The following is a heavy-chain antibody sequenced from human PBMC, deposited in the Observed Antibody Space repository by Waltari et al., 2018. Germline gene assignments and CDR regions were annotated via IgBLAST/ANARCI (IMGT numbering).Heavy chain of an antibody. V-gene: IGHV3-48*04. D-gene: IGHD2-21*01. CDR3: ARELFGNYYYYMDV. CDR2: ISSSSSTI. J-gene: IGHJ6*03. Sequence: VQLVQSGAEVKKPGSSVKVSCKASGGTFSSYAISWVRQAPGKGLEWGSYISSSSSTIYYADSVKGRFTISRDNAKNSLYLQMNSLRAEDTAVYYCARELFGNYYYYMDVWGKGTTVTVSS. CDR1: GGTFSSYA.